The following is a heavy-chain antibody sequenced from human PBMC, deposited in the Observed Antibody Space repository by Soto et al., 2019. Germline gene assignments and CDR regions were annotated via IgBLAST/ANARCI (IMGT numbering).Heavy chain of an antibody. CDR2: VSPYNGNT. J-gene: IGHJ5*02. CDR3: ATSYDSGFDP. CDR1: GYSFTTYD. V-gene: IGHV1-18*04. Sequence: GASVKVSCKASGYSFTTYDISWLRQAPGQGLEWMGRVSPYNGNTNYVQNFQDRVTMTADTSSSTAYLELRGLRSDDTAIYYCATSYDSGFDPWGQGTLVTVSS. D-gene: IGHD3-3*01.